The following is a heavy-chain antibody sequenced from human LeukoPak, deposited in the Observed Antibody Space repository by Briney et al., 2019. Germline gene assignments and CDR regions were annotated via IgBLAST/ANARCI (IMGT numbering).Heavy chain of an antibody. Sequence: TSETLSLTCAVYGGSFSGYYWSWIRQPQGKGLEWIGEINHSGSTNYNPSLKSRVTISVDTSKNQFSLKLSSVTAADTAVYYCAREGAHDSSGYYFDYWGQGTLVTVSS. V-gene: IGHV4-34*01. D-gene: IGHD3-22*01. CDR2: INHSGST. CDR1: GGSFSGYY. CDR3: AREGAHDSSGYYFDY. J-gene: IGHJ4*02.